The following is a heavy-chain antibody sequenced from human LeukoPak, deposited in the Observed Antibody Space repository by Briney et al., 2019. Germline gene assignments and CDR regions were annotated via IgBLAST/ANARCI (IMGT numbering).Heavy chain of an antibody. J-gene: IGHJ6*03. D-gene: IGHD3-22*01. CDR3: ARGSYDSRGYYSDYHFYMEL. Sequence: ASVKVSCKASGYTFTGYYLHWVRQAPGQGLEWMGWMNPYNGDTNYSPKFKGRVTLTRDTSTTTSYMDLSRLTSDDTAVYFCARGSYDSRGYYSDYHFYMELWGKGTTVTVSS. V-gene: IGHV1-2*02. CDR1: GYTFTGYY. CDR2: MNPYNGDT.